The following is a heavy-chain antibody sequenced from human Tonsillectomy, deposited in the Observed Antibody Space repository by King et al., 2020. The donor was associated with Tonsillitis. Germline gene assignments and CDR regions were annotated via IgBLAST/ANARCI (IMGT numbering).Heavy chain of an antibody. CDR3: AGQSSPYYASTYYGLDV. J-gene: IGHJ6*02. Sequence: QLVQSGAEVKKPGASVKVSCKASGYTFTGYYMHWVRQAPGQGLEWMGWINPNSGGTNYAQKFQGRVTMTRDTSISTAYMELSRLRSDDTAVYYCAGQSSPYYASTYYGLDVWGQGTTVTVSS. D-gene: IGHD3-22*01. CDR1: GYTFTGYY. V-gene: IGHV1-2*02. CDR2: INPNSGGT.